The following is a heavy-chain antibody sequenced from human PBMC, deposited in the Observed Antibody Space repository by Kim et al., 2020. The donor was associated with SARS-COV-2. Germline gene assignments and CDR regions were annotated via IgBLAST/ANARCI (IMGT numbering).Heavy chain of an antibody. CDR1: GYTFPSYG. CDR3: AREGYYGSGRSPGVYYGMDV. J-gene: IGHJ6*02. Sequence: ASVKVSCKASGYTFPSYGISWVRQAPGQGLEWMGWISAYNGNTHYVQKLQGRVTMTTDTSTSTDNMERRSLRSDETDVYYCAREGYYGSGRSPGVYYGMDVWGQGNTVTVSS. CDR2: ISAYNGNT. D-gene: IGHD3-10*01. V-gene: IGHV1-18*01.